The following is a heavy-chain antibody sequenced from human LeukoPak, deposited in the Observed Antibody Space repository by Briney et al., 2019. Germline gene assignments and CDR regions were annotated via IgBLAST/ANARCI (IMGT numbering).Heavy chain of an antibody. V-gene: IGHV1-2*02. CDR2: INPNSGGT. CDR1: GYTFTGYY. D-gene: IGHD6-13*01. CDR3: ARARDSSSWYSPQTNWFDP. Sequence: GASVKVSCKASGYTFTGYYMHWVRQAPGQGLEWMGWINPNSGGTNYAQKFQGRVTMTRDTSISTAYTELSRLRSDDTAVYYCARARDSSSWYSPQTNWFDPWGQGTLVTVSS. J-gene: IGHJ5*02.